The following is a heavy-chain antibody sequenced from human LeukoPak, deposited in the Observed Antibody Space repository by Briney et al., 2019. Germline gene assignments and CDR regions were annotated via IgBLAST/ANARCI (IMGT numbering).Heavy chain of an antibody. D-gene: IGHD1-26*01. V-gene: IGHV3-53*01. CDR3: ARGGDIVGTSRSAFDI. CDR1: GFTVSNNY. Sequence: GGSLRLSCAASGFTVSNNYMSWVRQAPGKGLEWVSLIYSSGSSDYADSVKGRFTISRDNSKNTLYLQMNSLRDEDTAVYYCARGGDIVGTSRSAFDIWGQGTMVTVSS. J-gene: IGHJ3*02. CDR2: IYSSGSS.